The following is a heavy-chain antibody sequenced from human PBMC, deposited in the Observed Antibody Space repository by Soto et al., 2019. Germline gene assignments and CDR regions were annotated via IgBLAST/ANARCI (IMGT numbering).Heavy chain of an antibody. CDR1: GYTFVNYA. V-gene: IGHV1-3*01. J-gene: IGHJ6*02. CDR3: AGDGTYDSGWYNKTTYTFDV. Sequence: ASVKVSCKASGYTFVNYAMHWVRQAPGQRLEWVGWITVGNGNSRYSENLRGRVAFTRDTSASTAYMELSSLRSEDTSVYYSAGDGTYDSGWYNKTTYTFDVWGQGTTVTVSS. D-gene: IGHD6-19*01. CDR2: ITVGNGNS.